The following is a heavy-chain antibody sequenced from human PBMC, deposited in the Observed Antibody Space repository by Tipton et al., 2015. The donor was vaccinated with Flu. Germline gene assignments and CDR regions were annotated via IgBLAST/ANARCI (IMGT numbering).Heavy chain of an antibody. J-gene: IGHJ3*02. D-gene: IGHD2-2*01. CDR3: ARKYCSSTTCYQALDI. Sequence: QSGPEVKEPGESLKISCKGSGYSFTDYWIGWVRQMPGKGLEWMGIIYPGDSDTRYSPSFQGQVTISADKSIPTAYLQWSSLKASDTAMYYCARKYCSSTTCYQALDIWGQGTMVNVSS. CDR2: IYPGDSDT. V-gene: IGHV5-51*01. CDR1: GYSFTDYW.